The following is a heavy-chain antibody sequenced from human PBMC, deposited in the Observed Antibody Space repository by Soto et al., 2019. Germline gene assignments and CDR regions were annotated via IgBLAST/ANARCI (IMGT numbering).Heavy chain of an antibody. CDR1: GGSVSSGSYY. J-gene: IGHJ6*02. CDR3: ARSRSHSGSCYGMDV. D-gene: IGHD6-6*01. CDR2: IYYSGST. Sequence: PSETLSLTCTVSGGSVSSGSYYWSWIRQPPGKGLEWIGYIYYSGSTNYNPSLKSRVTISVDTSKNQFSLKLSSVTAADTAVYYCARSRSHSGSCYGMDVWGQGTTVTVSS. V-gene: IGHV4-61*01.